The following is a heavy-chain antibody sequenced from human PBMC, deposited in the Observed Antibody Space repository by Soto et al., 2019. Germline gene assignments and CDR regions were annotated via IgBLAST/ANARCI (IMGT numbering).Heavy chain of an antibody. CDR3: TRENIENRDGLYDAFDI. CDR2: INPKSGGT. V-gene: IGHV1-2*02. D-gene: IGHD2-15*01. J-gene: IGHJ3*02. CDR1: GYAFSAYY. Sequence: GXSVKVSCKASGYAFSAYYTHLVRQAPGQGLECMGWINPKSGGTYFAQKFQGRVTLTRDTSISTAYMEVNRLRSDDTAVYYCTRENIENRDGLYDAFDIWGQGTTVTVSS.